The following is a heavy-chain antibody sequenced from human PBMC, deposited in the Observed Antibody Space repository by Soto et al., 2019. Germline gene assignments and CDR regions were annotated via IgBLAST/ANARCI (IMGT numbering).Heavy chain of an antibody. J-gene: IGHJ6*03. CDR1: GYTFTGYY. CDR3: ARDQRRNYYGSGSHYYYYMDV. CDR2: INPNSGGT. D-gene: IGHD3-10*01. Sequence: ASVKVTCKASGYTFTGYYMHWVRQAPGQGLEWMGWINPNSGGTNYAQKFQGWVTMTRDTSISTAYMELSRLRSDDTAVYYCARDQRRNYYGSGSHYYYYMDVWGKGTTVTVSS. V-gene: IGHV1-2*04.